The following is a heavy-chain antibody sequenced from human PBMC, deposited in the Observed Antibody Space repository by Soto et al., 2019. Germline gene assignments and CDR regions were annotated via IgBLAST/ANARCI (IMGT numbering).Heavy chain of an antibody. CDR3: ARERSSGWFDP. J-gene: IGHJ5*02. CDR1: GYTFTSYD. V-gene: IGHV1-8*01. Sequence: QVQLVQSGAEVKKPGASVKVSCKASGYTFTSYDLNWVRQATGQGLEWMGWMNPNSGNTGYAQKFQGRGTRTSNASISRAYRELSSLRSEDTAVYYCARERSSGWFDPWGQGTLVTVSS. D-gene: IGHD6-19*01. CDR2: MNPNSGNT.